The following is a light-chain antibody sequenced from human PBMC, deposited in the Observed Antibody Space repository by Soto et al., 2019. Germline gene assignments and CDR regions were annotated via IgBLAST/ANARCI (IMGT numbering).Light chain of an antibody. J-gene: IGKJ4*01. CDR2: RTS. CDR3: QQYENSPLT. V-gene: IGKV3-20*01. Sequence: EIVLTQSPDTLSLSPGERATLSCRASQSVGSSFLAWYQQKPGQAPRLLIYRTSTRATGIPDRLTGSGSGTDFTLTIGRLDPEDFAVYYCQQYENSPLTFGGGTTVEIK. CDR1: QSVGSSF.